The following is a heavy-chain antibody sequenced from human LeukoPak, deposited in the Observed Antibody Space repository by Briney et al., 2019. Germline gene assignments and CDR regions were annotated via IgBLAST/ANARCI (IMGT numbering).Heavy chain of an antibody. D-gene: IGHD1-26*01. V-gene: IGHV3-11*01. CDR2: IGSSGSTI. CDR3: ARGIHPVDGGGYNLGFDY. J-gene: IGHJ4*02. Sequence: PGGSLRLSCAASGFTFSDYYMSWIRQAPGKGLDWVSYIGSSGSTIYYADSVKGRFTISRDNAKNSLFLQMNSLRAEDTAVYYCARGIHPVDGGGYNLGFDYWGQGTLVTVSS. CDR1: GFTFSDYY.